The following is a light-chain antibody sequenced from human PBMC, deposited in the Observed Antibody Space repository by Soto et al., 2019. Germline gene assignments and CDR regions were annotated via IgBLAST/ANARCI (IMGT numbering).Light chain of an antibody. CDR3: QEYNSGWR. J-gene: IGKJ1*01. Sequence: QLTQSPSPLSASVGDRVSISCRASRAITNHLNWYQQKPGKAPKLLIYDASNLQSGVPSRFSGSGSGTEFTLSISSLQPDDFATYYCQEYNSGWRFGQGTKVDIK. CDR2: DAS. CDR1: RAITNH. V-gene: IGKV1-13*02.